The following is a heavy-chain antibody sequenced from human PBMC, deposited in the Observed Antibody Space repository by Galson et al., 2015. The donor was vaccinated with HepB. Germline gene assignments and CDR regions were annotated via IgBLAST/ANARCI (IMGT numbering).Heavy chain of an antibody. D-gene: IGHD5-24*01. J-gene: IGHJ4*02. CDR2: IIPIFGTA. CDR1: GYTFTSYA. V-gene: IGHV1-69*13. Sequence: SVKVSCKASGYTFTSYAISWVRQAPGQGLEWMGGIIPIFGTANYAQKFQGRVTITADESTSTAYMELSSLRSEDTAVYYCARDRGAVEMATIWDYWGQGTLVTVSS. CDR3: ARDRGAVEMATIWDY.